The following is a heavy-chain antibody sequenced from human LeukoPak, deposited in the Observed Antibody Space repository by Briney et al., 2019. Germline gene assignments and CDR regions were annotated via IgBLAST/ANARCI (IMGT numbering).Heavy chain of an antibody. Sequence: ASVKVSCKTSGYTFTSYGMHWVRQAPGQSLEWMGWINGGNGNTKYSEKFQGRVTIIRDTSASTAYMELSSLRSEDTAVYYCARVPLHDDSGHYYPHWGQGTLVAVSS. J-gene: IGHJ1*01. V-gene: IGHV1-3*01. D-gene: IGHD3-22*01. CDR3: ARVPLHDDSGHYYPH. CDR1: GYTFTSYG. CDR2: INGGNGNT.